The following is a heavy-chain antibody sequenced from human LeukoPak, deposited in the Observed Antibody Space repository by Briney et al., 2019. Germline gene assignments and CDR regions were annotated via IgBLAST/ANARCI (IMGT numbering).Heavy chain of an antibody. Sequence: ASETLSLTCTVSGGSISSGSYYWSWIRQPAGKGLEWIGRIYTSGSTNYNPSLKSRVTISVDMSKNQFSLKLSSVTAADTAVYYCASTRPKDAAVDYWGQGTLVTVSS. D-gene: IGHD2-15*01. J-gene: IGHJ4*02. CDR2: IYTSGST. CDR1: GGSISSGSYY. V-gene: IGHV4-61*02. CDR3: ASTRPKDAAVDY.